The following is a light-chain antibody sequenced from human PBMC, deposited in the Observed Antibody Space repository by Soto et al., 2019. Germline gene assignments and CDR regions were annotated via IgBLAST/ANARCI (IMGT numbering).Light chain of an antibody. V-gene: IGKV3-11*01. CDR3: QQRYNWPQT. Sequence: EVVLTQSPATLSLSPGERANLSCRTSQSVSRTLAWYQQKSGQAPRLLIYDASNRATGIPTRFSGSGSGKDFTLTISSLEPEYFAVYYCQQRYNWPQTFGQGTKLEIK. CDR1: QSVSRT. CDR2: DAS. J-gene: IGKJ1*01.